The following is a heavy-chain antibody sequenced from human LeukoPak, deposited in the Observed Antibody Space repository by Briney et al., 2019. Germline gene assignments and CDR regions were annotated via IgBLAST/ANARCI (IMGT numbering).Heavy chain of an antibody. D-gene: IGHD2-2*01. J-gene: IGHJ6*02. CDR3: ARQSQYCSSTSCLDYYYYYGMDV. V-gene: IGHV5-10-1*01. CDR1: GYSFTSYW. Sequence: GESLKISCKGSGYSFTSYWITWVRQMPGKGLEWMGRLDPSDSYINYSPSFQGHVTISADKSITTAYLQWSGLKASDTAMYYCARQSQYCSSTSCLDYYYYYGMDVWGQGTTVTVSS. CDR2: LDPSDSYI.